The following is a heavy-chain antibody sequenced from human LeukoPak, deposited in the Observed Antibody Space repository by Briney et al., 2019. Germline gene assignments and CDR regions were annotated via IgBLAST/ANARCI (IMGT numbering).Heavy chain of an antibody. CDR3: ARGWGYLDY. J-gene: IGHJ4*02. CDR1: GGSISNYY. V-gene: IGHV4-59*01. Sequence: SQTLSLTCTVSGGSISNYYWSWIRQPPGKGLEWIAYINYSGSTNYNPSLKRRVTISVDTSKNQLSLKLSTVTAADTAVYYCARGWGYLDYWGEPTLVTVSS. D-gene: IGHD3-16*01. CDR2: INYSGST.